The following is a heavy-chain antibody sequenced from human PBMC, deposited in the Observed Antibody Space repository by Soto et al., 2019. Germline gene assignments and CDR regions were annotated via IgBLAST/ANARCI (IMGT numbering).Heavy chain of an antibody. Sequence: EVQLLESGGGLVQPGGSLRLSCAASGFTFSSYAMSWVRQAPGKGLEWVSAISGSGGSTYYADSVKGRFTISRDNSKNTRYRQMTSLRAEDTAVYYCAKARAQYYDFWSGYPVDYWGQGTLVTVSS. D-gene: IGHD3-3*01. CDR1: GFTFSSYA. J-gene: IGHJ4*02. V-gene: IGHV3-23*01. CDR2: ISGSGGST. CDR3: AKARAQYYDFWSGYPVDY.